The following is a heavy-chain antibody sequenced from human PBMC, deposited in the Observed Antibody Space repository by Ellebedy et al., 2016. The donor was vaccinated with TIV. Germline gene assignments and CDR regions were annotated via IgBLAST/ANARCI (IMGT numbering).Heavy chain of an antibody. CDR1: GFTFSSYS. CDR2: ISSSSSYI. CDR3: ARGAGYCSSTSCYPFDY. D-gene: IGHD2-2*01. Sequence: GESLKISXAASGFTFSSYSMNWVRQAPGKGLEWVSSISSSSSYIYYADSVKGRFTISRDNAKNSLYLQMNSLRAEDMAVYYCARGAGYCSSTSCYPFDYWGQGTLVTVSS. V-gene: IGHV3-21*01. J-gene: IGHJ4*02.